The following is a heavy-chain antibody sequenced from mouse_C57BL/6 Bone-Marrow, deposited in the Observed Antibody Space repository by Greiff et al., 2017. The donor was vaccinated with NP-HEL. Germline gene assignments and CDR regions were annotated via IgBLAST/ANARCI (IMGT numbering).Heavy chain of an antibody. Sequence: VKLVESGAELVKPGASVKMSCKASGYTFTTYPIEWMKQNHGKSLEWIGNFHPYNDDTKYNEKFKGKATLTVEKSSSTVYLELSRLTSDDSAVYYCARSYYGNYDWYFDVWGTGTTVTVSS. V-gene: IGHV1-47*01. CDR3: ARSYYGNYDWYFDV. D-gene: IGHD2-1*01. CDR2: FHPYNDDT. CDR1: GYTFTTYP. J-gene: IGHJ1*03.